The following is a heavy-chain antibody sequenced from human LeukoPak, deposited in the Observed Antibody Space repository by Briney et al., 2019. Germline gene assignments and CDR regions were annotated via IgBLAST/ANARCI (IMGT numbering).Heavy chain of an antibody. Sequence: SETLSLTCTVSGGSISSSSYYWGWIRQPPGKGLEWIGSIYYSGSTYYNPSLKSRVTISVDTSKNQFSLKLSSVTAADTAVYYCARQVGWFGELDYWGQGTLVTVSS. CDR2: IYYSGST. CDR3: ARQVGWFGELDY. CDR1: GGSISSSSYY. D-gene: IGHD3-10*01. V-gene: IGHV4-39*01. J-gene: IGHJ4*02.